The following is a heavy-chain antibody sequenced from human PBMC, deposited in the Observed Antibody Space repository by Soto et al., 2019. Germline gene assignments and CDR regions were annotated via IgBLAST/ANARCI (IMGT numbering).Heavy chain of an antibody. CDR2: ISSSGSTI. CDR3: ARDGCLRIAASGFDY. D-gene: IGHD6-13*01. J-gene: IGHJ4*02. CDR1: GVTFGDYY. Sequence: PGGSLRLSSAASGVTFGDYYVSWILQATGKGLEWVSYISSSGSTIYYADSVKGRFTISRDNAKNSLYLQMNSLRAEDTAVYYCARDGCLRIAASGFDYWGQGTLVTVSS. V-gene: IGHV3-11*01.